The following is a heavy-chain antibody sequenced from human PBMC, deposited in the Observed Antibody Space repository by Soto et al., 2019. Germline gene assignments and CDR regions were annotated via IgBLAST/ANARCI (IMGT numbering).Heavy chain of an antibody. D-gene: IGHD2-2*01. J-gene: IGHJ6*02. CDR1: GGTFSSYA. Sequence: SVKVSCKASGGTFSSYAISWVRQAPGQGLEWMGGIIPIFGTANYAQKFQGRVTITADESTSTAYMELSSLRSEDTAVYYCASLVFRIGYCSSTSCPTYYYYYGMDVWGQGTTVTVSS. V-gene: IGHV1-69*13. CDR3: ASLVFRIGYCSSTSCPTYYYYYGMDV. CDR2: IIPIFGTA.